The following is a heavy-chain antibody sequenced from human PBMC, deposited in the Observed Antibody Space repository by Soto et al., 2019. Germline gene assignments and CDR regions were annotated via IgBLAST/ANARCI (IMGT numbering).Heavy chain of an antibody. V-gene: IGHV1-8*01. Sequence: QVQLVQSGAEVKKPGASVKVSCKASGYTFTSYDINWVRQATGQGLEWMGWMNPNSGNTGYAQKFQGRVTMTRNTSIITAYMELSSLRSQDTAVYYWARQLSSGWRFDYGGQGTLVTVSS. CDR3: ARQLSSGWRFDY. J-gene: IGHJ4*02. CDR2: MNPNSGNT. D-gene: IGHD6-25*01. CDR1: GYTFTSYD.